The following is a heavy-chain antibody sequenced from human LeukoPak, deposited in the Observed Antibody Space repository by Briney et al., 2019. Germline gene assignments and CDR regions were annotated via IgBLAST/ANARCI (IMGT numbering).Heavy chain of an antibody. CDR1: GITIDDYA. CDR3: VKATGYTYALDY. J-gene: IGHJ4*02. D-gene: IGHD5-18*01. Sequence: GGSLRLSCAASGITIDDYAMHWVRQAPGKGLEWVSSISWNSGSTGYADSVKGRFTISRDNAKNSLYLQMNSLRAEDTALYYCVKATGYTYALDYWGQGTLVTVSS. CDR2: ISWNSGST. V-gene: IGHV3-9*01.